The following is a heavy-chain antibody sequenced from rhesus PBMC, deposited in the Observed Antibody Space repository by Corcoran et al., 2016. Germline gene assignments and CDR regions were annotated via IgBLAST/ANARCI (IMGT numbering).Heavy chain of an antibody. Sequence: EVRLVESGGGLVQPGGSLRLSCVSSGFPLRDYFLTWVRQDPGKWPEWVGFIRNLANGWTAEFAASVKGRFSISREDSKNIASLQMNSLKTEDTAVYYCIRTSRTGSLDYWGQGVLVTVSS. CDR2: IRNLANGWTA. V-gene: IGHV3-116*02. CDR1: GFPLRDYF. J-gene: IGHJ4*01. D-gene: IGHD1-44*02. CDR3: IRTSRTGSLDY.